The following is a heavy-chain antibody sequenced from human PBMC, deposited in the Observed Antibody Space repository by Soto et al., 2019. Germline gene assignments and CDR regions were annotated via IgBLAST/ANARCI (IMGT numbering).Heavy chain of an antibody. CDR3: AKDREEWLRSSNWFDP. V-gene: IGHV3-23*01. CDR1: GFTFTSFA. D-gene: IGHD5-12*01. J-gene: IGHJ5*02. Sequence: PGGSLRLSCAASGFTFTSFAMTWVRQAPGTGLEWVSTISGSGVSTYYADSVKGRFTISRDNSKNTLYLQMNNLRAEDTAVYYCAKDREEWLRSSNWFDPWGQGTLVTVSS. CDR2: ISGSGVST.